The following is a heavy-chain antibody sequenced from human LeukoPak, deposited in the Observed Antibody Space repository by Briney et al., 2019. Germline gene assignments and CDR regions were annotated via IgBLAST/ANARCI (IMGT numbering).Heavy chain of an antibody. CDR3: ARDFYDGFALDY. D-gene: IGHD2/OR15-2a*01. V-gene: IGHV3-30*02. J-gene: IGHJ4*02. CDR2: IRYDGSNK. Sequence: GGSLRLSCAASGFTFSSYGMHWVRQAPGKGLEWVAFIRYDGSNKYYADSVKGRFTISRDNSKNTLYLQMNSLRAEDTAVYYCARDFYDGFALDYWGQGTLVTVSS. CDR1: GFTFSSYG.